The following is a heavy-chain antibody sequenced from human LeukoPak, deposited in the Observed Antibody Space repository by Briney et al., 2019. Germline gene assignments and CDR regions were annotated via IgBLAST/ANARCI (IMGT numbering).Heavy chain of an antibody. J-gene: IGHJ6*03. Sequence: PSETLSLTCTVSGYSISSGYYWGWIRQPPGKGLEWIGSIYHSGSTHYNPSLKSRVTISVDRSKNQFSLKLSSVTAADTAVYYCAREGPNYDSLNSYYYYMDVWGKGTTVTVSS. CDR2: IYHSGST. CDR1: GYSISSGYY. V-gene: IGHV4-38-2*02. CDR3: AREGPNYDSLNSYYYYMDV. D-gene: IGHD3-3*01.